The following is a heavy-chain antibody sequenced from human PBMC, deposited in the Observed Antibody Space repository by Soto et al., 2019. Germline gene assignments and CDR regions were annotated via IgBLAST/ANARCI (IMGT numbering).Heavy chain of an antibody. CDR2: ISYDGSTE. CDR3: ARSSSASWHTFDS. V-gene: IGHV3-30*03. J-gene: IGHJ4*02. D-gene: IGHD2-2*01. CDR1: GFTFRTYA. Sequence: QVQLVESGGGVVQPGTSLRLSCETSGFTFRTYAMHWLRQAPGRGLEWVAIISYDGSTERYVDSVKGRFTISRDNSKNTLYGRMNSLRTDDTAVYYCARSSSASWHTFDSWGQGTLVTVSS.